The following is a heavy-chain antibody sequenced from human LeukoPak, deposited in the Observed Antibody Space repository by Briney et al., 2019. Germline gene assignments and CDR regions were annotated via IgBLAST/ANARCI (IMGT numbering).Heavy chain of an antibody. V-gene: IGHV1-24*01. CDR2: FDPEDGET. J-gene: IGHJ6*02. Sequence: ASVKVSCKVSGYTLTELSMHWVRQAPGKGLEWMGGFDPEDGETIYAQKFQGRVTMTEDTSTDTAYMELSSLRSEDTAVYYCATERYCSGGSCPGHYYYGMDVWGQGTTVTVSS. D-gene: IGHD2-15*01. CDR1: GYTLTELS. CDR3: ATERYCSGGSCPGHYYYGMDV.